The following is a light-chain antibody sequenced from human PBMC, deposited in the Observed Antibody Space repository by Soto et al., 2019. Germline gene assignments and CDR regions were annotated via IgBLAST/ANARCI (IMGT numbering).Light chain of an antibody. Sequence: ETVLTQSPGTLSLSPGARATLFCRASQSVSNNYLAWYQQKPGQAPRLLIYGASSRATGIPDRFSGSGSGTDFSLTISRLEPEDSAVYYCQQHGTSPPSWTFGQGTKVEIK. V-gene: IGKV3-20*01. CDR3: QQHGTSPPSWT. CDR1: QSVSNNY. CDR2: GAS. J-gene: IGKJ1*01.